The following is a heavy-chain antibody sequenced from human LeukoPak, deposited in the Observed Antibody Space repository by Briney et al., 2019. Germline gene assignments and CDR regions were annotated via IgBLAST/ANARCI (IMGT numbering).Heavy chain of an antibody. Sequence: GSLRLSCAASGFTFSSYWMSWVRQAPGKGLEWVANIKHDGSEAYYVASVKGRFTISKDKARNSLFLQMNSLRTEDTATYYCVKGRGGYVKYKTFDYWGQGTLATVSS. CDR2: IKHDGSEA. D-gene: IGHD5-12*01. CDR1: GFTFSSYW. J-gene: IGHJ4*02. CDR3: VKGRGGYVKYKTFDY. V-gene: IGHV3-7*01.